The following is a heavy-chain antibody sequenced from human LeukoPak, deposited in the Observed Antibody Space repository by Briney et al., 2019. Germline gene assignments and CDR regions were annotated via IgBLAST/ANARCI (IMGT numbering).Heavy chain of an antibody. D-gene: IGHD6-19*01. J-gene: IGHJ4*02. CDR2: IFYSGST. V-gene: IGHV4-39*01. CDR1: GGSISNSIYY. Sequence: SETLSLTCTVSGGSISNSIYYWGWIRQPPGKGLECIGNIFYSGSTYYNPSLQSRVTISVDTSKNQFSLKLSSVTAADTAVYYCARRPVAGHFDYWGQGTLVTVSP. CDR3: ARRPVAGHFDY.